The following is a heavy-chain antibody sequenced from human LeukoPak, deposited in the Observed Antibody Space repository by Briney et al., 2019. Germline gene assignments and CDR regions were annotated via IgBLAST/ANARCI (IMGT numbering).Heavy chain of an antibody. J-gene: IGHJ4*02. Sequence: PGGSLRLSCADSVFTFSSDAMRWVRQALGEGLEWVSAISGSGGSTYYADSVRGRFTISRDNSKNTLYLQMNSLRAEDTAVYYCASSTVTRTDYFDYWGQGTLVTVSS. CDR3: ASSTVTRTDYFDY. D-gene: IGHD4-17*01. CDR1: VFTFSSDA. V-gene: IGHV3-23*01. CDR2: ISGSGGST.